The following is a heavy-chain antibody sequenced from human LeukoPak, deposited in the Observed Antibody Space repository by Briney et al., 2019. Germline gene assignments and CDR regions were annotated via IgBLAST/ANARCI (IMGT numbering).Heavy chain of an antibody. D-gene: IGHD3/OR15-3a*01. CDR2: IYHNGIT. J-gene: IGHJ4*02. Sequence: SETLSLTCTVSGDSISSFYWSWIRQPPGKGLEWMGYIYHNGITNYNPFLKSRVTISIDTSKTQFSLNVSSVTAADTAVYYCARMSRFSWTPYYFDYWSQGTLVIVSS. CDR3: ARMSRFSWTPYYFDY. V-gene: IGHV4-59*01. CDR1: GDSISSFY.